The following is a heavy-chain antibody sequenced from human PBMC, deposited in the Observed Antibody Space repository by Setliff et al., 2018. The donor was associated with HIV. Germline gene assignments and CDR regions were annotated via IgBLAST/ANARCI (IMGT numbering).Heavy chain of an antibody. V-gene: IGHV1-69*13. J-gene: IGHJ4*02. Sequence: GASVKVSCKASGGSFSSYGLSWVRQAPGQGLEWMGGIMPIFGTANYAQKFQGRVTIIADAPTNTVNMELSSLRSEDTAVYYCARGVDGSYRKFFDNWGQGTLVTVSS. CDR1: GGSFSSYG. CDR3: ARGVDGSYRKFFDN. CDR2: IMPIFGTA. D-gene: IGHD1-26*01.